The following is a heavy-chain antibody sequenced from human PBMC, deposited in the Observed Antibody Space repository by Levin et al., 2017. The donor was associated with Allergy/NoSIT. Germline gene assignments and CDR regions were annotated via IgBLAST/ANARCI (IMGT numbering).Heavy chain of an antibody. V-gene: IGHV3-74*01. CDR2: INSDGSST. Sequence: GESLKISCAASGFTFSVYWMHWVRQAPGKGLVWVSRINSDGSSTSYADSVKGRFTVSRDNAKNTLYLQMNSLRAEDTAVYYCARDFWRAFDYRGQGTLVTVSS. CDR1: GFTFSVYW. D-gene: IGHD3-3*01. J-gene: IGHJ4*02. CDR3: ARDFWRAFDY.